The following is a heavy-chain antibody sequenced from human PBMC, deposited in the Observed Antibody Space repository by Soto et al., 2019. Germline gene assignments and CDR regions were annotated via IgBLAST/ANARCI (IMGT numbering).Heavy chain of an antibody. V-gene: IGHV3-74*01. J-gene: IGHJ4*02. CDR1: GFTFGNYW. Sequence: PGGSLRLSCAASGFTFGNYWMHWVRQAPGKGLEWVSRMNSDGSSTNYADSVKGRFTVSRDNAKNTLYLQMNSLRAEDTAVYYCATAEVDYWGPGTLVTVSS. CDR3: ATAEVDY. CDR2: MNSDGSST.